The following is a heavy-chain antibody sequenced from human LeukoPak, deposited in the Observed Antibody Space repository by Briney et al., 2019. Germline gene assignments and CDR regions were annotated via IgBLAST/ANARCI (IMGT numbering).Heavy chain of an antibody. V-gene: IGHV4-4*07. CDR3: ARDLRPGIAAHTFDY. CDR1: GGSISSYY. J-gene: IGHJ4*02. Sequence: SETLSLTCTVSGGSISSYYWSWIRQPAGKGLEWIGRIYTSGSTNYNPSLKSRVTMSVDTSKNQFSLQLTSVTVADTAIYYCARDLRPGIAAHTFDYWGQGTLVTVSS. D-gene: IGHD6-6*01. CDR2: IYTSGST.